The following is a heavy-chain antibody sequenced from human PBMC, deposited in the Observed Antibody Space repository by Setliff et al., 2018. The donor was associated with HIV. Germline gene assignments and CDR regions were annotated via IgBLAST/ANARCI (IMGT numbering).Heavy chain of an antibody. D-gene: IGHD1-26*01. CDR2: MNPNSGNT. Sequence: AASVKVSCKASGYTFTNYDINWVRQATGHGLEWMGWMNPNSGNTGYAQKYQCRVTMTRNTSISTAYMDLSSLRSEDTAVYDCARFRKFQLVGALDYWGQGTLVTVSS. CDR3: ARFRKFQLVGALDY. J-gene: IGHJ4*02. CDR1: GYTFTNYD. V-gene: IGHV1-8*01.